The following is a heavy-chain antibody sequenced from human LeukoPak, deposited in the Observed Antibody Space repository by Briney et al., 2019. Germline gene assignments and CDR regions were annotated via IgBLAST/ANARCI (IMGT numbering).Heavy chain of an antibody. CDR3: ARVGRGYSGYDPARFDY. V-gene: IGHV4-39*01. Sequence: SETLSLTCTVSGGSINSTNYYWGWIRQPPGMRLEWIGSIYYTGSTYYNPSLRSRVTTSVDTSKNQFSLRLSSVTAADTAVYYCARVGRGYSGYDPARFDYWGQGTLVTVSS. J-gene: IGHJ4*02. CDR2: IYYTGST. D-gene: IGHD5-12*01. CDR1: GGSINSTNYY.